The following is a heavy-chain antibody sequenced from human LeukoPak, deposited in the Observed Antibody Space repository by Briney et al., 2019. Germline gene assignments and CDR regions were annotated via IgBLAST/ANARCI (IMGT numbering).Heavy chain of an antibody. CDR1: GFTFSSYG. CDR2: IWYDGSNK. Sequence: QAGGSLRLSCAASGFTFSSYGMHWVRQAPGKGLEWVAVIWYDGSNKYYADSVKGRFTISRDNSKNTLYLQMNSLRAEDTAVYYCARKKRGIAAAKGDSWFDPWGQGTLVTVSS. J-gene: IGHJ5*02. CDR3: ARKKRGIAAAKGDSWFDP. D-gene: IGHD6-13*01. V-gene: IGHV3-33*01.